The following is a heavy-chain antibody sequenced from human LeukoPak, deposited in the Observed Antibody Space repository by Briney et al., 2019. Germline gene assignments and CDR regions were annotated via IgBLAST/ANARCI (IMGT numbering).Heavy chain of an antibody. Sequence: ASVKASCKASGYTFTGYYMHWVRQAPGQGLEWMGWINPNSGGTNYAQKFQGRVTVTRDTSISTAYMELSRLRSDDTAVYYCARDAGSGSQLADAFDIWGQGTMVTVSS. CDR1: GYTFTGYY. CDR2: INPNSGGT. J-gene: IGHJ3*02. CDR3: ARDAGSGSQLADAFDI. V-gene: IGHV1-2*02. D-gene: IGHD3-10*01.